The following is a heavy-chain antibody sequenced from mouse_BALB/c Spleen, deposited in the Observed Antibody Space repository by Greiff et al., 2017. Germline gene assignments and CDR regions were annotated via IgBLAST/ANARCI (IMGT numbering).Heavy chain of an antibody. Sequence: VHLVESGPGLVAPSQSLSITCTVSGFSLSSYGVHWFRQPPGKGLEWLGVIWAGGSTNYNSALMSRLRISKDNSKSQVFLKMNSLQTDDTAMYYCARAIIYYYAMDYWGQGTSVTVSS. V-gene: IGHV2-9*02. CDR2: IWAGGST. CDR1: GFSLSSYG. J-gene: IGHJ4*01. CDR3: ARAIIYYYAMDY.